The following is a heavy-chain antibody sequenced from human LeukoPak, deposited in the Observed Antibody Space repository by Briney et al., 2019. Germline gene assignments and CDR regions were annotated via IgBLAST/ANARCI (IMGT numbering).Heavy chain of an antibody. D-gene: IGHD1-1*01. CDR1: GYIFTGYL. V-gene: IGHV1-2*02. Sequence: ASVKVSCKASGYIFTGYLIHWVRQAPGQGLEWMGWINANSGDTNYAPNFQGRITMTRDTPISIAYMEVRSLRSDDTAVFYCARDHQLWGQGTLVTVSS. CDR3: ARDHQL. CDR2: INANSGDT. J-gene: IGHJ4*02.